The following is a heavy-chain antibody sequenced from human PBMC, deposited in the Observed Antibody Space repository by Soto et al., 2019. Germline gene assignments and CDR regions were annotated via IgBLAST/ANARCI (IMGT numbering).Heavy chain of an antibody. Sequence: EVQLLESGGGLVQPGGSLRLSCAASGFTFSNCAMSWVRQAPGKGLEWVSTISGNGGGAYYADSVKGRFTISRDNSKNTLYLRMNSLRVEETAVYYCAKRGCSSDSALRNFDYWGQGTLVTDSS. CDR3: AKRGCSSDSALRNFDY. D-gene: IGHD6-19*01. V-gene: IGHV3-23*01. J-gene: IGHJ4*02. CDR2: ISGNGGGA. CDR1: GFTFSNCA.